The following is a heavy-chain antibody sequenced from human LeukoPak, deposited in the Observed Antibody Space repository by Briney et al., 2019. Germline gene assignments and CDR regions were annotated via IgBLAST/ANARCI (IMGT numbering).Heavy chain of an antibody. V-gene: IGHV4-38-2*02. CDR3: SSGSYYHPSN. D-gene: IGHD3-10*01. J-gene: IGHJ4*02. CDR2: IYHSGST. Sequence: PSETLSLTCTVSNYSINSAYYWGWIRQPPGKGLEWIGSIYHSGSTYYNPSLKSRVTISMDTSKNQFSLRLSSVTAADTAVYYCSSGSYYHPSNWGQGTLVTVSS. CDR1: NYSINSAYY.